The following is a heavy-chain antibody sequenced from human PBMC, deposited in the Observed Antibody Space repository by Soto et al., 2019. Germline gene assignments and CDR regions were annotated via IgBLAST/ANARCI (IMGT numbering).Heavy chain of an antibody. V-gene: IGHV5-10-1*01. J-gene: IGHJ5*02. CDR2: IDPGDTYA. CDR1: GYTFTTFW. CDR3: ARIYCTTSSCDSWFQP. D-gene: IGHD2-8*01. Sequence: GESLKISCTGFGYTFTTFWISWVRQMPGKGLEWMGRIDPGDTYATYSPAFQGHVTISADKATSTAYLQWSSLKASDTAMYFCARIYCTTSSCDSWFQPWCQGTLVTVSS.